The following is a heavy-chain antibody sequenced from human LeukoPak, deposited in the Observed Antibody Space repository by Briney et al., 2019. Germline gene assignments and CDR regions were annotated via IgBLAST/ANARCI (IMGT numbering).Heavy chain of an antibody. J-gene: IGHJ4*02. CDR1: GDSVSSNSAS. CDR2: TYYRSKWYN. V-gene: IGHV6-1*01. D-gene: IGHD3-16*01. CDR3: ARADTSAFDY. Sequence: SQTPSLTCAISGDSVSSNSASWNWIRQSPSRGLEWLGKTYYRSKWYNDFAVSVKSRITINPDTSKNQFSLQLNSVTPEDTAVYYCARADTSAFDYWGQGTLVTVSS.